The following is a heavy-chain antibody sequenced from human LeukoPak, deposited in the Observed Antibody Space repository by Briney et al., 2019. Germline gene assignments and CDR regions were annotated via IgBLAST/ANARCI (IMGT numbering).Heavy chain of an antibody. Sequence: GGSLRLSCSASGFTFSSYAMHWVRQAPGKGLEYVSAISSHGGSTYYADSMKGRFTISRDNSKNTLYLQMNSLRAEDTAIYYCAKEIDYGGNSFDYWGQGTLVTVSS. CDR3: AKEIDYGGNSFDY. J-gene: IGHJ4*02. D-gene: IGHD4-23*01. CDR1: GFTFSSYA. CDR2: ISSHGGST. V-gene: IGHV3-64*04.